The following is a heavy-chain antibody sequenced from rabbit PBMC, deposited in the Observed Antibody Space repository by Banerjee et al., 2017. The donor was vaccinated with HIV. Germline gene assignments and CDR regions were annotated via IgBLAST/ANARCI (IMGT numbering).Heavy chain of an antibody. Sequence: QEQLEESGGDLVKPGRSLTLTCTASGFSFSDKYVMCWVRQAPGKGLEWIACINTSSGNTVYANWAKGRLTISKTSSTTVTLQMTSLTAADTATYFCARDLAGAIGWNFNLWGPGTLVTVS. CDR2: INTSSGNT. D-gene: IGHD4-1*01. CDR1: GFSFSDKYV. V-gene: IGHV1S45*01. CDR3: ARDLAGAIGWNFNL. J-gene: IGHJ4*01.